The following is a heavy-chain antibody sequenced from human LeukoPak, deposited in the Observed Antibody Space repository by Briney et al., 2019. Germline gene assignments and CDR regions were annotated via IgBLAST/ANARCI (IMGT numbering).Heavy chain of an antibody. CDR1: EYTFTSYH. J-gene: IGHJ4*02. V-gene: IGHV1-46*01. D-gene: IGHD2-2*01. CDR2: IKSTGDTT. CDR3: AREDAHTYYFDF. Sequence: ASVQVSCKTSEYTFTSYHMHWVRQAPGQGLEWVAIIKSTGDTTVYAQKFQGRVTVTRDTSTSTVYMDLSSLSSEDTAVYYCAREDAHTYYFDFWGPGTLVTVSS.